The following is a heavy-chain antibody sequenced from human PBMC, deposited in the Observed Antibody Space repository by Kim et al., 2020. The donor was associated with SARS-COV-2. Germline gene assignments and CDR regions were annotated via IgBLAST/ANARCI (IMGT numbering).Heavy chain of an antibody. CDR2: INHSGST. D-gene: IGHD4-17*01. J-gene: IGHJ6*02. CDR1: GGSFSGHY. CDR3: ARGRAVTTFFRQYGMDV. Sequence: SETLSLTCAVYGGSFSGHYWSWIRQPPGKGLEWIGEINHSGSTNYNPSLKSRVTISVDTSKNQFSLKLSSVTAADTAVYYCARGRAVTTFFRQYGMDVWGQGTTVTVSS. V-gene: IGHV4-34*01.